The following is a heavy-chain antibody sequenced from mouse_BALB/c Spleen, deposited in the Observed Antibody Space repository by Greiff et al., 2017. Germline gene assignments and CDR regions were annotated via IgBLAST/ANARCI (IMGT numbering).Heavy chain of an antibody. CDR2: INPYNDGT. CDR3: ARFYYGSSYYFDY. J-gene: IGHJ2*01. D-gene: IGHD1-1*01. Sequence: VQLKQSGPELVKPGASVKMSCKASGYTFTSYVMHWVKQKPGQGLEWIGYINPYNDGTKYNEKFKGKATLTSDKSSSTAYMELSSLTSEDSAVYYCARFYYGSSYYFDYRGQGTTLTVSS. V-gene: IGHV1-14*01. CDR1: GYTFTSYV.